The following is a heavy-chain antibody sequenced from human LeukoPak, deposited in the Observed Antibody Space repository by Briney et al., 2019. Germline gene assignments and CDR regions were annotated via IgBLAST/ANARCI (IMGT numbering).Heavy chain of an antibody. CDR2: IHYRGST. CDR3: AGGVVVPAAIGARSNWFDP. V-gene: IGHV4-59*06. CDR1: GGSISSYY. J-gene: IGHJ5*02. D-gene: IGHD2-2*01. Sequence: SETLSLTCTVSGGSISSYYWSWIRQPPGKGLEWIGYIHYRGSTYYNPSLKSRVTISVDTSKNQFSLKLSSVTAADTAVYYCAGGVVVPAAIGARSNWFDPWGQGTLVTVSS.